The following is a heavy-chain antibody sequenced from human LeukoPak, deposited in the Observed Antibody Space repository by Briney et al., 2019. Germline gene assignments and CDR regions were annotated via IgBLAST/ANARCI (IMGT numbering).Heavy chain of an antibody. V-gene: IGHV4-59*08. J-gene: IGHJ4*02. Sequence: PSETLSLTCAVYGGSFSGYYWSWIRQPPGKGLEWIGYIYYSGSTNYNPSLKSRVTISVDTSKNQFSLKLSSVTAADTAVYYCARLGDRGHSYGLDYWGQGTLVTVSS. D-gene: IGHD5-18*01. CDR1: GGSFSGYY. CDR3: ARLGDRGHSYGLDY. CDR2: IYYSGST.